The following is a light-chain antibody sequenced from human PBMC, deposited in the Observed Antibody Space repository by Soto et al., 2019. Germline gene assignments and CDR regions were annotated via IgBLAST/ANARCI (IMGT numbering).Light chain of an antibody. CDR3: QHRNNWPWT. Sequence: EIVLTQSPAILSLCPGERATLSCRASQSVGRYLVWYQQKPGQAPSLLIYDASNRATGVPARFSGSGSGTDFTLTISSLESEDFAVYYCQHRNNWPWTLGQGTRVEIK. CDR1: QSVGRY. J-gene: IGKJ1*01. CDR2: DAS. V-gene: IGKV3-11*01.